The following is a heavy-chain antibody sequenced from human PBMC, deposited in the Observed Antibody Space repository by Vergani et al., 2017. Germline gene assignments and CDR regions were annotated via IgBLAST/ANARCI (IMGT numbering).Heavy chain of an antibody. CDR3: AKDRSGSDYGDCDY. V-gene: IGHV3-9*01. D-gene: IGHD1-26*01. CDR1: GFTFDDYA. CDR2: ISCNSGSI. J-gene: IGHJ4*02. Sequence: EVQLVESGGGLVQPGRSLRLSCAASGFTFDDYAMHWVRQAPGKGLEWVSGISCNSGSIGYADSVKGRFTISRDNAKNSLYLQMNSLRAEDTALYYCAKDRSGSDYGDCDYWGQGTLVTVSS.